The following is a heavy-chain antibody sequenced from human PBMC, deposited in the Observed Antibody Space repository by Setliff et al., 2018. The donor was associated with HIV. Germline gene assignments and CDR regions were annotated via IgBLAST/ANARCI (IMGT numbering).Heavy chain of an antibody. CDR1: GYTFTSYG. D-gene: IGHD3-9*01. CDR2: ISAYNGNT. CDR3: ATDHHILTGYYTPPGY. V-gene: IGHV1-18*01. Sequence: ASVKVSCKASGYTFTSYGISWVRQAPGQGLEWMGWISAYNGNTNYAQKLQGRVTMTTDTSTSTAYMELRSLRSDDTAVYYCATDHHILTGYYTPPGYWGQGTLVTVSS. J-gene: IGHJ4*02.